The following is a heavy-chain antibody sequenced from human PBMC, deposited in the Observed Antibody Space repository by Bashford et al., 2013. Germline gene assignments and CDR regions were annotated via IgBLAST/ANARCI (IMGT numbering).Heavy chain of an antibody. D-gene: IGHD3-10*01. CDR3: ATSLRSGDDAFDI. V-gene: IGHV1-69*02. J-gene: IGHJ3*02. CDR2: IIPVFDIA. Sequence: IHWVRQAPGQGLEWMGRIIPVFDIANYAQRFQGRVTITADKSTSTAYMELSSLRSEDTAVYYCATSLRSGDDAFDIWGQGTMVTVSS.